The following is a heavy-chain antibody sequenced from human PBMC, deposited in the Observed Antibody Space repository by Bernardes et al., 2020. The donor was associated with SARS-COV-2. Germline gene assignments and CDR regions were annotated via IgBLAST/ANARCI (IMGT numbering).Heavy chain of an antibody. D-gene: IGHD5-12*01. CDR2: IYWDDDK. CDR3: AHRDSWGLRFSYDY. Sequence: SGPTLLKPTQTLTLTCTFSGFSLSTSGVGVGWIRQPPGKALEWLALIYWDDDKRYSPSLKSRLTITKDTSKNQVVLTMTNMDPVDTATYYCAHRDSWGLRFSYDYWGQGTLVTVSS. J-gene: IGHJ4*02. CDR1: GFSLSTSGVG. V-gene: IGHV2-5*02.